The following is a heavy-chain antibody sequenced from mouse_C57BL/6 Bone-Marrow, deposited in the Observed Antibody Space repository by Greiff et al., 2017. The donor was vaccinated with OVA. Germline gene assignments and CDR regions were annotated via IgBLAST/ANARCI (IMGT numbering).Heavy chain of an antibody. J-gene: IGHJ2*01. Sequence: VQLQQPGTELVKPGASVKLSCKASGYTFTSYWMHWVKQRPGQGLEWIGNINPSNGGTNYNEKFKSKATLTVDKSSSTAYMQLSSLTSEDSAVYYCARSGYYGSRDFDYWGQGTTLTVSS. V-gene: IGHV1-53*01. CDR3: ARSGYYGSRDFDY. CDR2: INPSNGGT. CDR1: GYTFTSYW. D-gene: IGHD1-1*01.